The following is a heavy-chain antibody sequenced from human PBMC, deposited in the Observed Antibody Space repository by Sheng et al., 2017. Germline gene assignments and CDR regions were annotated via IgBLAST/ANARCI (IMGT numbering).Heavy chain of an antibody. V-gene: IGHV3-23*01. CDR2: ISGSGGST. CDR3: AKIPDIVVVPAAIKLGAFDI. J-gene: IGHJ3*02. Sequence: EVQLLESGGGLVQPGGSLRLSCAASGFTFSSYAMSWVRQAPGKGLEWVSAISGSGGSTYYADSVKGRFTISRDNSKNTLYLQMNSLRAEDTAVYYCAKIPDIVVVPAAIKLGAFDIWGQGTMVTVSS. CDR1: GFTFSSYA. D-gene: IGHD2-2*02.